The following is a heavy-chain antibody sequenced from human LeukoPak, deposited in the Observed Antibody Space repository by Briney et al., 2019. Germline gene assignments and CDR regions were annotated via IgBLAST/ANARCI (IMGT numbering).Heavy chain of an antibody. V-gene: IGHV5-51*01. CDR2: IYPGDSDT. J-gene: IGHJ2*01. CDR1: GYSFTSYW. D-gene: IGHD2-21*02. Sequence: GESLKISCKGSGYSFTSYWIGWVRQMPGKGLGWMGMIYPGDSDTRYSPSFQGQVTISADKSISTAYLQWSSLKASDTAMYFCATRGCGGDCYYPDWYFDLWGRGTLVTVSS. CDR3: ATRGCGGDCYYPDWYFDL.